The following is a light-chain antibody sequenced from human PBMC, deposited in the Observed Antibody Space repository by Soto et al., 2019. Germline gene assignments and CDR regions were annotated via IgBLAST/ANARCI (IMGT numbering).Light chain of an antibody. CDR2: AAS. V-gene: IGKV1-6*01. Sequence: AIQMTQSPSSLSASVGDRVTITCRASQGIRNDLGWYQQKPVKAPKLLIYAASSLQSVVPSRFSGSGSGTDFTLTISCLQSEDFATYYCQQYYSYRPITFGQGTRLEIK. CDR3: QQYYSYRPIT. CDR1: QGIRND. J-gene: IGKJ5*01.